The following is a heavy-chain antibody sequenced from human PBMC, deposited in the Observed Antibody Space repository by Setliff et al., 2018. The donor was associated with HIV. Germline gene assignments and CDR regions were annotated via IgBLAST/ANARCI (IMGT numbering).Heavy chain of an antibody. J-gene: IGHJ3*02. CDR2: IIPMYGVT. CDR1: GGTFSSYV. D-gene: IGHD2-2*02. Sequence: ASVKVSCKASGGTFSSYVISWVRQAPGQGPEWMGGIIPMYGVTNYAQKFQGRVTMTTDTSTSTAYMELRSLRSDDTAVYYCARDNTAFDIWGQGTMVTVSS. CDR3: ARDNTAFDI. V-gene: IGHV1-69*10.